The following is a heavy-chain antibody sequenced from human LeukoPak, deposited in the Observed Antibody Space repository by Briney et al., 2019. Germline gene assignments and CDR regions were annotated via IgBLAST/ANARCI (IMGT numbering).Heavy chain of an antibody. Sequence: ASVKVSCKASGYTFTNYFIHWVRQAPGQGLEYMGVMNPLDGGTAYAQKFQGRLTINGDTSTSTVYMDLSSLKSEDTAMYYCARGPTGTGWFDPWGQGTLVTVSS. D-gene: IGHD1-1*01. CDR2: MNPLDGGT. CDR1: GYTFTNYF. J-gene: IGHJ5*02. CDR3: ARGPTGTGWFDP. V-gene: IGHV1-46*01.